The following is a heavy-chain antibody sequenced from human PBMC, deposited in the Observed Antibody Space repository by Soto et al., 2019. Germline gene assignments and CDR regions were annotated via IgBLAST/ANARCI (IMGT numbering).Heavy chain of an antibody. CDR2: IDPSDSYT. Sequence: GSLKISCKGSGYSFTSYWISWVRQMPGKGLEWTGRIDPSDSYTRYSPSFQGQVTISADKSISTAYLQWSSLKASDTAMYYCARHEDSSGWIDYWGQGTLVTVSS. D-gene: IGHD6-19*01. V-gene: IGHV5-10-1*04. J-gene: IGHJ4*02. CDR3: ARHEDSSGWIDY. CDR1: GYSFTSYW.